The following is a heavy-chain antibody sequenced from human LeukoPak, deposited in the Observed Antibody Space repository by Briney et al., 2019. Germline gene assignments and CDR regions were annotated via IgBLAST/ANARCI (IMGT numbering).Heavy chain of an antibody. Sequence: GGSLRLSCAASGFTVSSNYMSWVRQAPGKGLEWVSVIYSGGSTYYADSVKGRFTISRDNSKNTLYLQMNSLRAEDTAVYYCARGRTTVTDYYYSMDVWAKGPRSPSP. CDR3: ARGRTTVTDYYYSMDV. D-gene: IGHD4-11*01. CDR1: GFTVSSNY. CDR2: IYSGGST. J-gene: IGHJ6*03. V-gene: IGHV3-53*01.